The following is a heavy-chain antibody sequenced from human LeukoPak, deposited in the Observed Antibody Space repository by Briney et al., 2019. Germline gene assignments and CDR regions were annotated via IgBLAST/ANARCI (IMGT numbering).Heavy chain of an antibody. CDR3: ARTLGPKYSSSWYGY. J-gene: IGHJ4*02. CDR2: ISSSSSYT. Sequence: GGSLRLSCAASGFTFSDYHMSWIRQAPGKGLEWVSYISSSSSYTNYADSVKGRFTISRDNAKNSLYLQMNSLRAEDTAVYYCARTLGPKYSSSWYGYWGQGTLVTVSS. V-gene: IGHV3-11*06. D-gene: IGHD6-13*01. CDR1: GFTFSDYH.